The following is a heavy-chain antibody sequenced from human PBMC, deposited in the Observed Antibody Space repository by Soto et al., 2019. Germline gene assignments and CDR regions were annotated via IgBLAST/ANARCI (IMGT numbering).Heavy chain of an antibody. CDR2: IYATGTT. J-gene: IGHJ5*02. D-gene: IGHD1-1*01. V-gene: IGHV4-4*07. CDR3: VRDGTKTLRDWFEP. CDR1: GASISGFY. Sequence: PSETLSLTCTVSGASISGFYCSWIRKSAGKGLEWIGRIYATGTTDYNPSLKSRVMMSVDTSKKQFSLKLRSVTAADTAVYYCVRDGTKTLRDWFEPWGQGISITVSS.